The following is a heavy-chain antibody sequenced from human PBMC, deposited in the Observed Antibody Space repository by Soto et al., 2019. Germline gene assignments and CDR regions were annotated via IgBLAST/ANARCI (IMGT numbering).Heavy chain of an antibody. CDR1: GGSISSSSYY. D-gene: IGHD3-3*01. CDR2: IYYSGST. Sequence: QLQLQESGPGLVKPSETLSLTCTVSGGSISSSSYYWGWIRQPPGKGLEWIGSIYYSGSTYYNPSLTSRVTISVDTSKNQFSLKLSSVTAADTAVYYCASHDYDFWSGYEGNWFDPWGQGTLVTVSS. CDR3: ASHDYDFWSGYEGNWFDP. V-gene: IGHV4-39*01. J-gene: IGHJ5*02.